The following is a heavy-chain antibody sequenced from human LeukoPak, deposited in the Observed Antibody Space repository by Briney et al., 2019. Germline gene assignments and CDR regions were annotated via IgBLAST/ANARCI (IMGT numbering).Heavy chain of an antibody. CDR2: IYYSGST. CDR3: ARTETGVGATDY. V-gene: IGHV4-59*04. CDR1: GGSISGYY. J-gene: IGHJ4*02. Sequence: PSETLSLTCTVSGGSISGYYWSWIRQPLGKGLEWIGSIYYSGSTYYNPSLKSRVAISLDRSKNQFSLKLNSVTAADTAVYYCARTETGVGATDYWGQGTLVTVSS. D-gene: IGHD1-26*01.